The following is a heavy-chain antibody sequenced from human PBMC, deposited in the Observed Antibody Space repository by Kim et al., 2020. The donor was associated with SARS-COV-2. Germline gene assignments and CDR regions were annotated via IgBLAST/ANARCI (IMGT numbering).Heavy chain of an antibody. CDR2: IWYDGSNK. V-gene: IGHV3-33*01. J-gene: IGHJ4*02. CDR3: ARRGYSSGWEVDY. Sequence: GGSLRLSCAASGFTFSSYGMHWVRQAPGKGLEWVAVIWYDGSNKYYADSVKGRFTISRDNSKNTLYLQMNSLRAEDTAVYYCARRGYSSGWEVDYWGQGTLVTVSS. CDR1: GFTFSSYG. D-gene: IGHD6-19*01.